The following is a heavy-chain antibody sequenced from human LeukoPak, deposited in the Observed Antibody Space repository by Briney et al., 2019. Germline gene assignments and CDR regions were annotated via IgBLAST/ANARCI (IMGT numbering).Heavy chain of an antibody. CDR2: IYYSGST. CDR1: GGSISSYY. Sequence: PSETLSLTCTVSGGSISSYYWSWIRQPPGKGLEWIGYIYYSGSTNYNPSLKSRVTISVDTSKNQFSLKLSSVTAADTAVYYCAREDIVATLFDYWGQGTLVTVSP. D-gene: IGHD5-12*01. V-gene: IGHV4-59*01. CDR3: AREDIVATLFDY. J-gene: IGHJ4*02.